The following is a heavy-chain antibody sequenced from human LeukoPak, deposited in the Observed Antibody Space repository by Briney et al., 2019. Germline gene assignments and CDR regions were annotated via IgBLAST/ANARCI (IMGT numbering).Heavy chain of an antibody. CDR3: ATDPLRYSDPFDY. CDR1: GYTFTDYY. D-gene: IGHD3-9*01. V-gene: IGHV1-69-2*01. Sequence: ASVKVSCKASGYTFTDYYMHWVQQAPGKGLEWMGRVDPEDGETIYAEKFQGRVTITADTSTDTAYMELSSLRSEDTAVYYCATDPLRYSDPFDYWGQGTLVTVSS. CDR2: VDPEDGET. J-gene: IGHJ4*02.